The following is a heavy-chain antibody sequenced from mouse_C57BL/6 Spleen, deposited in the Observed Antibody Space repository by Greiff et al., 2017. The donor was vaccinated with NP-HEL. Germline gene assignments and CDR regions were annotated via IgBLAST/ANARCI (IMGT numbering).Heavy chain of an antibody. V-gene: IGHV14-1*01. J-gene: IGHJ3*01. CDR3: IFYGYDEGFAY. CDR1: GFNIKDYY. D-gene: IGHD2-2*01. CDR2: IDPEDGDT. Sequence: VQLKESGAELVRPGASVKLSCTASGFNIKDYYMHWVKQRPEQGLEWIGRIDPEDGDTEYAPKFQGKATMTADTSSNTAYLQLSSLTSEDTAVYYCIFYGYDEGFAYWGQGTLVTVSA.